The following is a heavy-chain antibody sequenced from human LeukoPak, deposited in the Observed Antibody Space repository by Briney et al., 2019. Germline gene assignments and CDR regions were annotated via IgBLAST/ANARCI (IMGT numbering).Heavy chain of an antibody. D-gene: IGHD3-22*01. CDR3: AREGYYYDSSGYHSY. J-gene: IGHJ4*02. Sequence: GGSLRLSCAASGFTFSSYSMNWVRQAPGKGLEWVSYISSSSSYIYYADSVKGRFTISRDNAKNSLYLQMNSLRAEDTAVYYCAREGYYYDSSGYHSYWGQGTLVTVSS. CDR1: GFTFSSYS. CDR2: ISSSSSYI. V-gene: IGHV3-21*05.